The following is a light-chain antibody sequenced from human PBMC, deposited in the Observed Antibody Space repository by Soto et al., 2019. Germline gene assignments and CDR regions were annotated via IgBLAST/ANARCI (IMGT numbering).Light chain of an antibody. CDR1: NIGSKS. CDR2: YDS. CDR3: QVWDSSSDHPV. Sequence: SYELTQPPSVSVAPGKTARITCGGTNIGSKSVHWYQQKPGQAPVLVIYYDSDRPSGIPERFSGSNSANTATLTISRVEAGDEADYYCQVWDSSSDHPVFGGGTKVTVL. V-gene: IGLV3-21*04. J-gene: IGLJ3*02.